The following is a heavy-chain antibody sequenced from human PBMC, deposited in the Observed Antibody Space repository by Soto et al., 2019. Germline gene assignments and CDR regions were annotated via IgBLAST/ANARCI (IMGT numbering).Heavy chain of an antibody. J-gene: IGHJ6*02. CDR3: AKDGRCISTSCYGMDV. V-gene: IGHV3-30*18. Sequence: QVQLVESGGGVVQPGRSLRLSCAASGFTFSSYGMHWVRQAPGKGLEWVAVISYDGSNKYYADSVKGRFTISRDNSKNXLYLQMNSLRAEDTAVYYCAKDGRCISTSCYGMDVWGQGTTVTVSS. CDR1: GFTFSSYG. D-gene: IGHD2-2*01. CDR2: ISYDGSNK.